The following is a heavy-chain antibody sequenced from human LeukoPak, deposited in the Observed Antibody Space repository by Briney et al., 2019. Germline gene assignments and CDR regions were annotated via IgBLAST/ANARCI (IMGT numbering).Heavy chain of an antibody. CDR1: GGAITSSSYY. V-gene: IGHV4-39*01. Sequence: SETLTLTCNASGGAITSSSYYWGWIRQPPGKGLEWIGSIYYSGSTYYNPSLKSRVTISVDTSKNQFSLKLSSVTAADTAVYYCAKTVTAIAPWYFDYWGQGTLLTVSS. CDR3: AKTVTAIAPWYFDY. CDR2: IYYSGST. J-gene: IGHJ4*02. D-gene: IGHD2-21*02.